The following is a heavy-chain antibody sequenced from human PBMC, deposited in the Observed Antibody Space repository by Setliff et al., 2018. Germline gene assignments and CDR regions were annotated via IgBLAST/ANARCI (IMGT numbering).Heavy chain of an antibody. CDR2: ISYDGSNQ. V-gene: IGHV3-30*01. J-gene: IGHJ4*02. Sequence: GGSLRLSCAASGFTFGSHAMHCVRQAPGKGLEWVAVISYDGSNQYYADSVKGRFTVSRDNSKNTLSLQMYSLRTEDTALYYCARERHLLSTVVIFGLFDFWGQGALVTVSS. D-gene: IGHD3-3*01. CDR1: GFTFGSHA. CDR3: ARERHLLSTVVIFGLFDF.